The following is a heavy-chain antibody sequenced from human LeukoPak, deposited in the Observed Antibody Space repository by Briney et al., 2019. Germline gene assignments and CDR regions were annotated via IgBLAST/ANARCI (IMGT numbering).Heavy chain of an antibody. V-gene: IGHV4-4*09. CDR2: IYTSGGT. Sequence: KPSETLSLTCTVSGDSISSYYWSWIRHPTGKGLEGIGYIYTSGGTNYIPSLKGRVTISIDTSKNQFSLKLSSVTAADSAVYYCARLTRLSTSPDRYYLDYWGQGTLVIVSS. CDR3: ARLTRLSTSPDRYYLDY. CDR1: GDSISSYY. J-gene: IGHJ4*02. D-gene: IGHD6-6*01.